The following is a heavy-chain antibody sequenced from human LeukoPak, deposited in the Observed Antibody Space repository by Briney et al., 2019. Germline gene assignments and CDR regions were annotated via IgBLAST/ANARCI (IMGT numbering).Heavy chain of an antibody. J-gene: IGHJ6*03. CDR2: IIPIFGTA. CDR1: GGTFSSYA. CDR3: ARDSRSSWYRGYYYYYYMDV. V-gene: IGHV1-69*05. Sequence: SSVKVSCKASGGTFSSYAISWVRQAPGQGLEWVGGIIPIFGTANDAQKFQGRVTITTDESTSTAYMELSSLRSEDTAVYYCARDSRSSWYRGYYYYYYMDVWGKGTTVTVSS. D-gene: IGHD6-13*01.